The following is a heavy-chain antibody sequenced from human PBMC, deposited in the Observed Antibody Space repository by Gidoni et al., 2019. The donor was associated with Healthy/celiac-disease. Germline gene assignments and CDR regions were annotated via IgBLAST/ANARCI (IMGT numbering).Heavy chain of an antibody. Sequence: QVQLVESGGGVVQPGRSLRLSCAASGFTFSSSGMHWVRQAPGKGLEWVAVIWYDGSNKYYADSVKGRFTISRDNSKNTLYLQMNSLRAEDTAVYYCARESERWNYYDSSGYDDWGQGTLVTVSS. J-gene: IGHJ4*02. CDR1: GFTFSSSG. V-gene: IGHV3-33*01. CDR2: IWYDGSNK. CDR3: ARESERWNYYDSSGYDD. D-gene: IGHD3-22*01.